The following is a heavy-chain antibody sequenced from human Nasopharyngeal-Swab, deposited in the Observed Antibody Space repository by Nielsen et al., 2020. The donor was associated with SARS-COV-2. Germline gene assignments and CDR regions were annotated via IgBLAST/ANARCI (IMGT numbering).Heavy chain of an antibody. D-gene: IGHD3-22*01. CDR2: INHSGTT. Sequence: GSLRLSCAVYGGSFNGYYWSWIRQPPGKGLEWIGEINHSGTTSYNPSLKSRVTISSDTSKNQFSLKLSSVTAADTAVYYCARGHRSISMIVVVIATAHFYFDSWGRGTLVTVTS. V-gene: IGHV4-34*01. CDR3: ARGHRSISMIVVVIATAHFYFDS. J-gene: IGHJ4*02. CDR1: GGSFNGYY.